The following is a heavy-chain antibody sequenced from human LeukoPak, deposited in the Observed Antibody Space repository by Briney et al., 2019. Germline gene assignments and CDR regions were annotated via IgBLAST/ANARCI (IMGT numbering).Heavy chain of an antibody. CDR3: ARLTYGDYVWFGP. D-gene: IGHD4-17*01. CDR2: IYHSGST. V-gene: IGHV4-38-2*01. Sequence: SETLSLTCAVSGYSISSGYYWGWIRQPPGKGLEWIGSIYHSGSTYYNPSLKSRVTISVDTSKNQFSLKLSSVTAADTAVYYCARLTYGDYVWFGPWGQGTLVTVSS. J-gene: IGHJ5*02. CDR1: GYSISSGYY.